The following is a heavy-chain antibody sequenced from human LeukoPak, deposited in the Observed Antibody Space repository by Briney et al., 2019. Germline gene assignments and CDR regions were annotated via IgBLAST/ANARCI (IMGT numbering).Heavy chain of an antibody. Sequence: PGRSLRLSCAASGLTFSSYWMNWVRQAPGKGPEWVSRINSDGSSTYYADSVKGRFTISRDNAKNTLYLQMNSLRAEDTAVYYCARDPKQGGTYWNYFDYWGKGALVTVSP. CDR1: GLTFSSYW. D-gene: IGHD1-26*01. CDR3: ARDPKQGGTYWNYFDY. V-gene: IGHV3-74*01. CDR2: INSDGSST. J-gene: IGHJ4*02.